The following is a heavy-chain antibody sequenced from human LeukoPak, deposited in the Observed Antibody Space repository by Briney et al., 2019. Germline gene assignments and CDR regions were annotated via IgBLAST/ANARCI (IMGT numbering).Heavy chain of an antibody. J-gene: IGHJ5*02. D-gene: IGHD2-15*01. CDR1: GGSISSGGYY. CDR2: IYYSGST. V-gene: IGHV4-31*03. CDR3: ARAGDLVVVAASKNWFDP. Sequence: SETLSLTCTVSGGSISSGGYYWSWIRQHPGKGLEWVGYIYYSGSTYYNPSLKSRVTISVDTSKNQFSLKLSSVTAADTAVYYCARAGDLVVVAASKNWFDPWGQGTLVTVSS.